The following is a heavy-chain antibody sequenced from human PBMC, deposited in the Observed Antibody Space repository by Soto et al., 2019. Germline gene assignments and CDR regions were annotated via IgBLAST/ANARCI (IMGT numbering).Heavy chain of an antibody. CDR3: AKARCTTSNCYVPDY. CDR1: GFSFSTYT. Sequence: PGGSLRLSCAASGFSFSTYTMSWVRRAPGKGLEWVSAISGSGGSPSYADSVQGRFTISRDNPKKTLYLQMNSLRVEDTAVYYCAKARCTTSNCYVPDYWGQGTLVTVSS. D-gene: IGHD2-8*01. V-gene: IGHV3-23*01. CDR2: ISGSGGSP. J-gene: IGHJ4*02.